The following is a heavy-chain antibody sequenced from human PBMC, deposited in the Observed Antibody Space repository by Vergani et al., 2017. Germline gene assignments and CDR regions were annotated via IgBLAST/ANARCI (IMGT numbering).Heavy chain of an antibody. J-gene: IGHJ4*02. Sequence: QVQLQESGPGLVKPSQTLSLTCTVSGGSISSGSYYWSWVRQPAGKGLEWIGRIYTSGSTNYNPSLKSRVTISVDTSKNQFSLKLSSVTAAGTAVYSCASAPYYYYESSGYFFNYWGEGTLVTVSS. D-gene: IGHD3-22*01. V-gene: IGHV4-61*02. CDR1: GGSISSGSYY. CDR2: IYTSGST. CDR3: ASAPYYYYESSGYFFNY.